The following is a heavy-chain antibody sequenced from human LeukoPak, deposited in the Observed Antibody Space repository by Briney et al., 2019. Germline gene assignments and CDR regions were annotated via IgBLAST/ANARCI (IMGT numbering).Heavy chain of an antibody. CDR2: ISYSGSP. Sequence: SETLSLTCTVSGDPGSSSNYYWGWIRQPPGKGLEWIGRISYSGSPYYKPSLKSRVTISIDTPNYQFSLKLTSVTAADTAVYYCARVIGGSTWSSWFDPWGQGTLVTVSS. CDR3: ARVIGGSTWSSWFDP. CDR1: GDPGSSSNYY. V-gene: IGHV4-39*07. D-gene: IGHD6-13*01. J-gene: IGHJ5*02.